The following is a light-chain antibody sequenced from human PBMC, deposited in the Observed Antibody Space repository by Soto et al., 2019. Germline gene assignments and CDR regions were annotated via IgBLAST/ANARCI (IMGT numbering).Light chain of an antibody. CDR3: QQYGSSGR. CDR2: GSY. V-gene: IGKV3-20*01. Sequence: ERELKHSPGTLSRSTINRVTLSFRASQSVSGNYLTWYQHKPGQAPRLLIHGSYFRATGVPDRFSGSGSGTDFTLTISRLEPEDFAVYYCQQYGSSGRFGQGTKVDIK. CDR1: QSVSGNY. J-gene: IGKJ1*01.